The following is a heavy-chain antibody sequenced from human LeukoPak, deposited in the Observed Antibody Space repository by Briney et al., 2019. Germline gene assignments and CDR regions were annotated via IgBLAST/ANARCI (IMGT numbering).Heavy chain of an antibody. Sequence: PGGSLRLSCAASGFTFSSYTMNWVRPAPGKGLEWVSSISSSSSYIYYADSVKGRFTISRDNAKKSLYMQMNSLRAEDTAVYYCARDYDSSGYYDYWGQGTLVTVSS. V-gene: IGHV3-21*01. J-gene: IGHJ4*02. D-gene: IGHD3-22*01. CDR3: ARDYDSSGYYDY. CDR1: GFTFSSYT. CDR2: ISSSSSYI.